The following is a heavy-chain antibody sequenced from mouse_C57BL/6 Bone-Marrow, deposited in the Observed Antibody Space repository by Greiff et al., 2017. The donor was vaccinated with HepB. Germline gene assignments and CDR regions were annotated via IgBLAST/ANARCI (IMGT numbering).Heavy chain of an antibody. V-gene: IGHV1-59*01. J-gene: IGHJ3*01. D-gene: IGHD2-3*01. CDR1: GYTFTSYW. CDR2: IDPSDSYT. CDR3: AKGDGYSFAY. Sequence: QVQLQQSGAELVRPGTSVKLSCKASGYTFTSYWMHWVKQRPGQGLEWIGVIDPSDSYTNYNQKFKGKATLTVDTSSSTAYMQLSSLTSEDSAVYYCAKGDGYSFAYWGQGTLVTVSA.